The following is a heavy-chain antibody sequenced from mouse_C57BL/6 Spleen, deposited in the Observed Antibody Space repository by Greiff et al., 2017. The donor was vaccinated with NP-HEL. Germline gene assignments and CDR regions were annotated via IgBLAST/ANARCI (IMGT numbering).Heavy chain of an antibody. CDR2: IHPNSGST. V-gene: IGHV1-64*01. J-gene: IGHJ4*01. Sequence: QVQLQQPGAELVKPGASVKLSCKASGYTFTSYWMHWVKQRPGQGLEWIGMIHPNSGSTNYNEKFKSKATLTVDKSSSTAYMQLSSLTSEDSAVYYCARRTGSSYNYAMDYGGQGTSVTVSS. CDR1: GYTFTSYW. CDR3: ARRTGSSYNYAMDY. D-gene: IGHD1-1*01.